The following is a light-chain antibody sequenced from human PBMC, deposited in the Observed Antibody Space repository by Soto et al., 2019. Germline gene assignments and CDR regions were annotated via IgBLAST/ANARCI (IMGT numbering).Light chain of an antibody. V-gene: IGKV1-5*03. CDR2: KAS. CDR1: QSISSW. CDR3: QQYNSYSWT. J-gene: IGKJ1*01. Sequence: IQLTQSPSSLSASVGDRFTVTCRASQSISSWLAWYHQKPGKAPKLLIYKASSLESGVPSRFSGSGSGTEFTRTISSLQPDDFATYYCQQYNSYSWTFGQGTKVDI.